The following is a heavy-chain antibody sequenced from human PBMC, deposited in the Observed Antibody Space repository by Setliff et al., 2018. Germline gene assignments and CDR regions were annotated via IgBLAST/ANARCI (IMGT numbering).Heavy chain of an antibody. D-gene: IGHD3-10*01. CDR2: IYYSGTA. CDR3: ARHEFVGGYYGSVTYRHFDY. V-gene: IGHV4-39*01. J-gene: IGHJ4*02. Sequence: SETLSLTCTISGDSISDISYYWGFIRQSPGKGPEWIGSIYYSGTAYYNPSLESRVTMFVDTSKNLFSLQVTSVTATDTAVYYCARHEFVGGYYGSVTYRHFDYWGQGILVTVSS. CDR1: GDSISDISYY.